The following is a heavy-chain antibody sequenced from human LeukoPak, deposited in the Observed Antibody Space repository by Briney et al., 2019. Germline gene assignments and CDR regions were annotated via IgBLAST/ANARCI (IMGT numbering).Heavy chain of an antibody. CDR3: ARGSVKAAFDI. CDR1: GGSISSYY. D-gene: IGHD3-10*01. J-gene: IGHJ3*02. CDR2: IYYSGST. V-gene: IGHV4-59*01. Sequence: PSETLSLTCTVSGGSISSYYWSWIRQPPGKGLEWIGYIYYSGSTNYNPSLKSPVTISVDTSKNQFSLKLSSVTAADTAVYYCARGSVKAAFDIWGQGTMVTVSS.